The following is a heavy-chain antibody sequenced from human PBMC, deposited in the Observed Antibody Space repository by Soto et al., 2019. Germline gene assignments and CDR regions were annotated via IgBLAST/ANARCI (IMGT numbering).Heavy chain of an antibody. J-gene: IGHJ4*02. CDR3: AIRQGYDFWSGYLPDY. CDR2: IIPILGIA. D-gene: IGHD3-3*01. Sequence: QVQLVQSGAEVKKPGSSVKVSCKASGGTFSSYTISWVRQAPGQGLEWMGRIIPILGIANYAQKFQGRVTITADKSPSTAYMELSSLRSEDTAVYYCAIRQGYDFWSGYLPDYWGQGTLVTVSS. V-gene: IGHV1-69*02. CDR1: GGTFSSYT.